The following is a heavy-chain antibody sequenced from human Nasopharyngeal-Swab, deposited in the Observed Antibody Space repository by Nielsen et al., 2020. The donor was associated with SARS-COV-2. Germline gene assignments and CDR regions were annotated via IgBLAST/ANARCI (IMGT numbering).Heavy chain of an antibody. Sequence: SETLSLTCAVYGASSSGYSWSWIRQPPGKGLEWIGEINHSGSTNYNPSLKSRVTISVDTSKNQFSLKLSSVTAADTAVYYCARASRRGDAFDIWGQGTMVTVAS. V-gene: IGHV4-34*01. CDR1: GASSSGYS. CDR3: ARASRRGDAFDI. J-gene: IGHJ3*02. CDR2: INHSGST.